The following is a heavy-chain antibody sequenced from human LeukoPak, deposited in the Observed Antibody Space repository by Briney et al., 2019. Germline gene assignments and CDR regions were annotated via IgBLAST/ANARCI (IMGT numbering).Heavy chain of an antibody. CDR3: ARDDNYGSGQPDD. Sequence: ASVKVSCKASGYTFTGYYMHWVRQAPGQGLEWMGWINPNSGGTNYAQKFQGRVTMTRDTSISTAYMELSRLRSDDTAVYYCARDDNYGSGQPDDWGQGTLVTVSS. V-gene: IGHV1-2*02. D-gene: IGHD3-10*01. CDR1: GYTFTGYY. J-gene: IGHJ4*02. CDR2: INPNSGGT.